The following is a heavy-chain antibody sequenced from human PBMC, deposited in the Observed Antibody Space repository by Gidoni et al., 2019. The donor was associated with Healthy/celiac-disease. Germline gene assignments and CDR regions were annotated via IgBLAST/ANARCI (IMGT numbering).Heavy chain of an antibody. CDR1: GFTFRSYA. D-gene: IGHD3-10*01. V-gene: IGHV3-23*01. CDR2: ISGSGGST. CDR3: AKGGKFVVRGVICYFDY. Sequence: EVQLLESGGGLVQPGGSLRLSCAASGFTFRSYAMSWVRQAPGKGLEWVSAISGSGGSTYYADSVKGRFTISRDNSKNTLYLQMNSLRAEDTAVYYCAKGGKFVVRGVICYFDYWGQGTLVTVSS. J-gene: IGHJ4*02.